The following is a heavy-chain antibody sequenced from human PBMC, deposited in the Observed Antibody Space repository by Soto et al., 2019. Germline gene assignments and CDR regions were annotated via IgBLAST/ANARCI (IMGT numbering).Heavy chain of an antibody. V-gene: IGHV1-24*01. CDR3: ATTLGPSGFYDTFDY. CDR2: FDPEDGET. J-gene: IGHJ4*02. Sequence: ASVKVSCKVSGYTLTELFMHWVRQAPGKGLEWMGGFDPEDGETIYAQNFQGRVTMTEVTSTDTAHMELSSLRSADTAVYYCATTLGPSGFYDTFDYWGQGTLVTVSS. CDR1: GYTLTELF. D-gene: IGHD3-22*01.